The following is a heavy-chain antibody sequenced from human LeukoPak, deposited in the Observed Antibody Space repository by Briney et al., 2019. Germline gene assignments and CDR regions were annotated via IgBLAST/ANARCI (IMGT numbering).Heavy chain of an antibody. CDR1: GYTFTSYG. V-gene: IGHV1-18*01. Sequence: ASVKVSCKASGYTFTSYGISWVRQAPGQGLEWMGWISAYNGNTNYAQKFQGRVTMTEDTSTDTAYMELSSLRSEDTAVYYCATDQAVEMANWGQGTLVTVSS. CDR2: ISAYNGNT. CDR3: ATDQAVEMAN. J-gene: IGHJ4*02. D-gene: IGHD5-24*01.